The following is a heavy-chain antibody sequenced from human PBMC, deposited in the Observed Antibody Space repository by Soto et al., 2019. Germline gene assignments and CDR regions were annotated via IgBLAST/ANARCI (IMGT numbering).Heavy chain of an antibody. D-gene: IGHD5-18*01. CDR1: GFTFSSYG. J-gene: IGHJ6*02. V-gene: IGHV3-30*18. Sequence: QVQLVESGGGVVQPGRSLRLSCAASGFTFSSYGMHWVRQAPGKGLEWVAVISYDGSKEFYADPVKGRFTISRDNSKNTLYLQMNSLRAEGTAVYYCAKDLRLWSKDYYYYGMDVWGQGTTVTVSS. CDR3: AKDLRLWSKDYYYYGMDV. CDR2: ISYDGSKE.